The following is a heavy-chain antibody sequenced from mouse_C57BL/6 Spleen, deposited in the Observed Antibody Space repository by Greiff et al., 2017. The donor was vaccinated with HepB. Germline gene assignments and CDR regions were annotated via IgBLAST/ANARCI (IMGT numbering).Heavy chain of an antibody. J-gene: IGHJ3*01. V-gene: IGHV5-4*01. CDR3: ARDQGGYYEAWFAY. CDR2: ISDGGSYT. Sequence: EVQRVESGGGLVQPGGSLKLSCAASGFTFSSYAMSWVRQTPEKGLEWVATISDGGSYTYYPDNVKGRFTISRDNAKNNLYLQMSHLKSEDTAMYYCARDQGGYYEAWFAYWGQGTLVTVSA. D-gene: IGHD2-3*01. CDR1: GFTFSSYA.